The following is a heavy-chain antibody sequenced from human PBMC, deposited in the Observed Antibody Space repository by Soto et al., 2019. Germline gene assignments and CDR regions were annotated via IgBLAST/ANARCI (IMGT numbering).Heavy chain of an antibody. D-gene: IGHD6-13*01. V-gene: IGHV3-23*01. Sequence: GGSLRLSCAASGFTFSSYAMSWVRQAPGKGLEWVSAISGSGGSTYYADSVKGRFTISRDNSKNTLYLQMNSLRAEDTAVYYCAKASIESSSWSPFDYWGQGTLVTVSS. CDR2: ISGSGGST. CDR1: GFTFSSYA. J-gene: IGHJ4*02. CDR3: AKASIESSSWSPFDY.